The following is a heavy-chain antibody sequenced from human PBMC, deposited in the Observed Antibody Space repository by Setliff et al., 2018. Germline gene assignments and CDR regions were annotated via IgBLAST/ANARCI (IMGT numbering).Heavy chain of an antibody. Sequence: ETLSLTCAVSGDSITSNYWWSWVRQSPGKGLEWVANVNPDGSGKYYVDSVKGRFTISRDNAKNSLYLQMDSLRVEDTAVYYCIDGRNRAWGVYWGQGTLVTVSS. D-gene: IGHD7-27*01. V-gene: IGHV3-7*01. J-gene: IGHJ4*02. CDR3: IDGRNRAWGVY. CDR1: GDSITSNYW. CDR2: VNPDGSGK.